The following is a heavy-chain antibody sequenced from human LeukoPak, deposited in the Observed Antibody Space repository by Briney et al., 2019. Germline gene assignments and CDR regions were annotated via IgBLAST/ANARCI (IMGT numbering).Heavy chain of an antibody. CDR3: ARDGMSDYDYFDY. D-gene: IGHD5-12*01. CDR1: GFTFSSYG. CDR2: ISYDGSNK. Sequence: GRSLRLSCAASGFTFSSYGMHWVRQAPGKGLEWVAVISYDGSNKYYADSVKGRFTISRDNAKNSLYLHMNSLRAEDTAVYYCARDGMSDYDYFDYWGQGTLVTVSS. J-gene: IGHJ4*02. V-gene: IGHV3-30*03.